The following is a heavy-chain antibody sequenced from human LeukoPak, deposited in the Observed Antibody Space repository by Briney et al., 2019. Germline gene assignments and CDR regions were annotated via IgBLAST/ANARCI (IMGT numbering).Heavy chain of an antibody. V-gene: IGHV3-23*01. CDR2: ISAGVGST. D-gene: IGHD6-19*01. J-gene: IGHJ4*02. Sequence: GGSLRLSRAASGFTFSSYAMSWVRQAPGKGLEWVSTISAGVGSTYYADSVKGRFTISRDNSKNTLYLQMSSLRAEDTAVYYCAKAVAAMTFDYWGQGTLVTVSS. CDR3: AKAVAAMTFDY. CDR1: GFTFSSYA.